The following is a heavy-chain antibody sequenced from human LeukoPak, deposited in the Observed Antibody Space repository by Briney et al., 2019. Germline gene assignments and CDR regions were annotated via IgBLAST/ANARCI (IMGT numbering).Heavy chain of an antibody. J-gene: IGHJ4*02. D-gene: IGHD3-22*01. CDR2: ISSSGSTI. V-gene: IGHV3-48*03. CDR1: GFTFSRSW. CDR3: ARDEFRSTYYYDSSGYYKFDY. Sequence: GGSLRLSCVVSGFTFSRSWMSWVRQAPGKGLEWVSYISSSGSTIYYADSVKGRFTISRDNAKNSLYLQMNSLRAEDTAVYYCARDEFRSTYYYDSSGYYKFDYWGQGTLVTVSS.